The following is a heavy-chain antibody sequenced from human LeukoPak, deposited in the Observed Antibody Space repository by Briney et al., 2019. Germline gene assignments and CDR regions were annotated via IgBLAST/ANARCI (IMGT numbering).Heavy chain of an antibody. CDR2: INHSGTT. CDR1: GGSFSGYY. D-gene: IGHD3-22*01. V-gene: IGHV4-34*01. CDR3: ARGNYYDDR. J-gene: IGHJ4*02. Sequence: SETLSLTCGVYGGSFSGYYWSWIRQPPGKGLEWIGEINHSGTTNYNPSLKSRVTISVDTSKNQFSLKLSSVTAADTAVYYCARGNYYDDRWGQGTLATVSS.